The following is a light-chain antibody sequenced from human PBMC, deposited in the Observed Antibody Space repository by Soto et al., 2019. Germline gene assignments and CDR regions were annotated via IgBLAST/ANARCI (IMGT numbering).Light chain of an antibody. CDR3: NSYTGSSTRFV. CDR1: SSDVGAYNY. J-gene: IGLJ1*01. CDR2: EVS. V-gene: IGLV2-14*01. Sequence: QSALTQPASVSGSPGQSVTISCTGTSSDVGAYNYVSWYQQHPGKAPKLMIYEVSNRPSGVSNRFSGPKSGNTASLTISGLQAEDEADYYCNSYTGSSTRFVFGTGTKLTVL.